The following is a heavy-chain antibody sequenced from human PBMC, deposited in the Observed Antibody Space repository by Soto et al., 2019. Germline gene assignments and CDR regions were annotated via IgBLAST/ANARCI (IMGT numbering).Heavy chain of an antibody. Sequence: GGSLRLSCAASGFTFSSYAMSWVRQAPGKGLEWVSAISGSGGSTYYADSVKGRFTISRDNSKNTLYLQMNSLRAEDTAVYYCAKHTVATIYFEPANWGQGTLVTVSS. D-gene: IGHD5-12*01. CDR2: ISGSGGST. CDR3: AKHTVATIYFEPAN. CDR1: GFTFSSYA. V-gene: IGHV3-23*01. J-gene: IGHJ4*02.